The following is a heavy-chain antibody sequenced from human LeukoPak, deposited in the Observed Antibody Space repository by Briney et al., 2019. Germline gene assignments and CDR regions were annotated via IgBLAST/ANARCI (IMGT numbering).Heavy chain of an antibody. V-gene: IGHV3-7*01. CDR2: IKQDGSEK. Sequence: GGSLRLSCAVSGFTFRSYWMSCVRQTPGKGLEWVANIKQDGSEKYCVDSVKGRFSVSRDNAKNSLYLEMSSLRADDTAVYYCARQARLVDYWGQGTLVTVSS. CDR3: ARQARLVDY. J-gene: IGHJ4*02. D-gene: IGHD5-12*01. CDR1: GFTFRSYW.